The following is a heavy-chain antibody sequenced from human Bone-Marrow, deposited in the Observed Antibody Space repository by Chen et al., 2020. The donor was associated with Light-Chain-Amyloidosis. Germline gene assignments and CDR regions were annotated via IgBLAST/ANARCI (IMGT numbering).Heavy chain of an antibody. D-gene: IGHD5-12*01. J-gene: IGHJ4*02. CDR3: ARRRDGYNFDY. CDR1: GYTFPNYW. Sequence: EVQLEQSGPEVKKPGESLKISGKGPGYTFPNYWIGWVRQMPGKGLEWMGVIYPDDPDARYSPSFEGQVTISADKSITSAYLQWRGLKASDTAMYYCARRRDGYNFDYWGQGTLVTVSS. V-gene: IGHV5-51*01. CDR2: IYPDDPDA.